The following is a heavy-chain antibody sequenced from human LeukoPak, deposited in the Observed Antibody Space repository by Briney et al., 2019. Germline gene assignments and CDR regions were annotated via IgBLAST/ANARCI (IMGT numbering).Heavy chain of an antibody. V-gene: IGHV5-51*01. J-gene: IGHJ6*02. CDR2: IYPGDSDT. Sequence: GESLKISCKGSGYSFTSYWIGWVRQMPGKGPEWMGIIYPGDSDTRYSPSFQGQVTISADKSISTAYLQWSSLKASDTAMYYCARRVAVGATDYYGMDVWGQGTTVTVSS. CDR1: GYSFTSYW. D-gene: IGHD1-26*01. CDR3: ARRVAVGATDYYGMDV.